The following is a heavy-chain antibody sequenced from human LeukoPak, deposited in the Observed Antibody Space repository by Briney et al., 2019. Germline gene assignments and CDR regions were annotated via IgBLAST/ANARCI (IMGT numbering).Heavy chain of an antibody. CDR1: GFTFSSYA. J-gene: IGHJ6*03. D-gene: IGHD2-15*01. V-gene: IGHV3-23*01. CDR2: ISGSGGST. CDR3: ANGRRYYYYMDV. Sequence: GGSLRLSCAASGFTFSSYAMSWVRQAPGKGLEWVSAISGSGGSTYYADSVKGRFTISRDNSKNTLYLQMNSLRAEDTAVYYCANGRRYYYYMDVWGKGTTVTVSS.